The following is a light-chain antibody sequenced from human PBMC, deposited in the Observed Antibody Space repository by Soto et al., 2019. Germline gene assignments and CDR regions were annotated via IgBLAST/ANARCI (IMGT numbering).Light chain of an antibody. V-gene: IGKV3-15*01. CDR1: QSVSSN. CDR3: QQYNNWPPMYT. Sequence: EIVMTQSPATLSVSPGERATLSCRASQSVSSNLAWYQQKHGQAPRLLIYGASTRATGIPARCSGSGSGTEFTLTISSLQSEDFAVYYCQQYNNWPPMYTFGQGTKLEIK. J-gene: IGKJ2*01. CDR2: GAS.